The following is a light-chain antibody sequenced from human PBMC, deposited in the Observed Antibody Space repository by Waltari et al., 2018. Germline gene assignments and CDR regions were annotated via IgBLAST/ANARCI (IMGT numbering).Light chain of an antibody. V-gene: IGKV1-12*01. CDR2: GTS. CDR3: QQGKSFPIT. CDR1: QDIGNR. Sequence: TCRASQDIGNRLAWYQQKPGKAPNLLIYGTSSLQTGVPSRFSGSGSGTEFTLTISSLQPEDFVTYYCQQGKSFPITFGPGTKVEIK. J-gene: IGKJ3*01.